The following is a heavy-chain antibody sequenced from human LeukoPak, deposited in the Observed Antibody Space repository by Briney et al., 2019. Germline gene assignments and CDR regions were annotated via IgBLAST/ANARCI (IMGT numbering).Heavy chain of an antibody. Sequence: SVKVSCKASGGTFSSYAISWVRQAPGQGLEWMGGIIPIFGTANYAQKFQGRVTITADESTSTAYMELSSLRSEDTAVYYCASKGELLSYYYMDVWGKGTTVTVSS. CDR3: ASKGELLSYYYMDV. D-gene: IGHD1-26*01. CDR2: IIPIFGTA. CDR1: GGTFSSYA. V-gene: IGHV1-69*13. J-gene: IGHJ6*03.